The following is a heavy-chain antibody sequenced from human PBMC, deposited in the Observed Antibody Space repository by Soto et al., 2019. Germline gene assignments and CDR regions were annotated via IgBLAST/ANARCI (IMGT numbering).Heavy chain of an antibody. V-gene: IGHV3-30*18. CDR3: AKDSGYSYGPDTFDY. J-gene: IGHJ4*02. CDR2: ISYDGSNK. CDR1: GFTFSSYG. Sequence: QVQLVESGGGVVQPGRSLRLSCAASGFTFSSYGMHWVRQAPGKGLEWVAVISYDGSNKYYADSVKGRFTISRDNSKNTLYLQMNSLRAEDTAVYYCAKDSGYSYGPDTFDYWGQGTLVTVSS. D-gene: IGHD5-18*01.